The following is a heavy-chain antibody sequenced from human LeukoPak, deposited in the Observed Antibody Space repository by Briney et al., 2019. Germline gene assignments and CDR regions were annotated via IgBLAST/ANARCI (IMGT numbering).Heavy chain of an antibody. V-gene: IGHV3-33*06. CDR2: IWYDGSKT. CDR1: GFTFSSHG. CDR3: AKDLSYGSLWFDP. J-gene: IGHJ5*02. Sequence: GGSLRLSCAASGFTFSSHGMQWVRQAPGKGLEWVTLIWYDGSKTNYVDSVMGRFTISRDSSKNTLYLQMDNLRVEDTAVYFCAKDLSYGSLWFDPWGQGTLVTVSS. D-gene: IGHD3-10*01.